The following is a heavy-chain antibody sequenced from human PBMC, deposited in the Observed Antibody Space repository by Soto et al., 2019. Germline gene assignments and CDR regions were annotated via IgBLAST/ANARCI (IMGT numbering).Heavy chain of an antibody. Sequence: SETLSLTCAVYGGSFSGYYWSWIRQPPGKGLEWIGEINHSGSTNYNPSLKSRVTISVDTSKNQFSLKLSSVTAADTAVYYCARVPGTYYYGSGSYRWFDPWGQGTLVTAPQ. D-gene: IGHD3-10*01. CDR3: ARVPGTYYYGSGSYRWFDP. CDR2: INHSGST. CDR1: GGSFSGYY. J-gene: IGHJ5*02. V-gene: IGHV4-34*01.